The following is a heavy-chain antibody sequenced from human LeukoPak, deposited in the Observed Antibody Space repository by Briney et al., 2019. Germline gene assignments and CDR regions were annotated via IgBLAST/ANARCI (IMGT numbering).Heavy chain of an antibody. Sequence: GRSLRLSCAASGFTFSSYAMHWVRQAPGKGLEWVAVISYDGSNKYYADSVKGRFTISRDNSKNTLYLQMNSLRAEDTAVFYCARVIRAEENPTFDIWGQGTMVTVSS. V-gene: IGHV3-30-3*01. CDR1: GFTFSSYA. CDR3: ARVIRAEENPTFDI. J-gene: IGHJ3*02. CDR2: ISYDGSNK.